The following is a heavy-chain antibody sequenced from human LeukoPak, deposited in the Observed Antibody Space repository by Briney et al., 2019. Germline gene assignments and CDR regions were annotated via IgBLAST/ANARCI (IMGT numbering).Heavy chain of an antibody. D-gene: IGHD3-10*01. V-gene: IGHV3-30*18. CDR1: GFTFSSYG. Sequence: GRSLRLPCAASGFTFSSYGMHWVRQAPGKGLEWVAVISYDGSNKYYADSVKGRFTISRDNSKNTLYLQMNSLRAEDTAVYYCAKENGLYTMDPDYFDYWGQGTLVTVSS. CDR3: AKENGLYTMDPDYFDY. CDR2: ISYDGSNK. J-gene: IGHJ4*02.